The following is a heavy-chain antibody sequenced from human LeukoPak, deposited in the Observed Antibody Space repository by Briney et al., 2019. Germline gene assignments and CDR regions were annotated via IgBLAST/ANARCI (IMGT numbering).Heavy chain of an antibody. CDR1: GFTFSSYG. CDR2: ISKDGSQR. Sequence: QPGGSLRLSCAASGFTFSSYGMHWVRQAPGKGLEWVEVISKDGSQRYYADSVKGRFTISRDNSKNMVYLQMTTLRVEDTAVYYCARDEDGRSSNYVFDYWGQGTLVTVSS. D-gene: IGHD3-16*01. CDR3: ARDEDGRSSNYVFDY. V-gene: IGHV3-30-3*01. J-gene: IGHJ4*02.